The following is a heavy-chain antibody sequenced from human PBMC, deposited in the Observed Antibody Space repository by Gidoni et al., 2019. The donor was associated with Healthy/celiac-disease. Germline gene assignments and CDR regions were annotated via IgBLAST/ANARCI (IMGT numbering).Heavy chain of an antibody. CDR2: IYTSGST. CDR1: GGSISSGSYY. D-gene: IGHD6-13*01. J-gene: IGHJ4*02. V-gene: IGHV4-61*02. CDR3: ARGPGIAAAGTGFDY. Sequence: QVQLQESGPGLVKPSQTLSLTCTVSGGSISSGSYYWSWIRQPAGKGLEWIGRIYTSGSTNYNPSLKSRVTISVDTSKNQFSLKLSSVTAADTAVYYCARGPGIAAAGTGFDYWGQGTLVTVSS.